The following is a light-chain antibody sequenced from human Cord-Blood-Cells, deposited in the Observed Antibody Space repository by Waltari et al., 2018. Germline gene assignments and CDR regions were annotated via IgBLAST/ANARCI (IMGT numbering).Light chain of an antibody. CDR3: AAWDDSLSGVV. J-gene: IGLJ2*01. Sequence: GTPGQRVTISCSGSSSNIGSNYVYWYQQLPGTAPKLLIYRNNQRPSGVPDRFSGSKSGTSASLAISGLRSEDEADYYCAAWDDSLSGVVFGGGTKLTVL. CDR1: SSNIGSNY. CDR2: RNN. V-gene: IGLV1-47*01.